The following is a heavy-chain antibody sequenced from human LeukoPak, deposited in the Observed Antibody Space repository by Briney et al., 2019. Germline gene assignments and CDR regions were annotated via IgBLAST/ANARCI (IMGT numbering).Heavy chain of an antibody. D-gene: IGHD2-21*02. CDR1: GGTFSSYA. Sequence: SVKVSCKASGGTFSSYAISWVRQAPGQGLEWMGGIIPIFGTANYARKFQGRVTITADESTGTAYMELSSLRSEDTAVYYCARVHIVVVTAIPYYNWFDPWGQGTLVTVSS. J-gene: IGHJ5*02. V-gene: IGHV1-69*13. CDR2: IIPIFGTA. CDR3: ARVHIVVVTAIPYYNWFDP.